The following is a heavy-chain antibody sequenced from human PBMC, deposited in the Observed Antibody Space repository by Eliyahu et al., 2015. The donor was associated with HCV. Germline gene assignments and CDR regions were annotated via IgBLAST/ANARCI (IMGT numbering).Heavy chain of an antibody. CDR1: GGSISSSSYY. Sequence: QLQLQESGPGLVKPSETLSLTCTVSGGSISSSSYYWGWIRQPPGKGLEWIGSIYYSGSTYYNPSLKSRVTISVDTSKNQFSLKLSSVTAADTAVYYCASRPGYSSGWYSYAFDIWGQGTMVTVSS. CDR2: IYYSGST. J-gene: IGHJ3*02. V-gene: IGHV4-39*01. D-gene: IGHD6-19*01. CDR3: ASRPGYSSGWYSYAFDI.